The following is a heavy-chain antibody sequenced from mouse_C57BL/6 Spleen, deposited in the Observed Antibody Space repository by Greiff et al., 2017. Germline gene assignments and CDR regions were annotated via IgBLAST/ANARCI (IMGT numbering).Heavy chain of an antibody. Sequence: VQLQQSGPELVKPGASVKISCKASGYTFTDYYMNWVKQSHGKSLEWIGDINPNNGGTSYNQKFKGKATLTVDKSSSTAYMELRSLTSEDSAVYYCARYYHALVYYAMDYWGQGTSVTVSS. CDR2: INPNNGGT. CDR3: ARYYHALVYYAMDY. J-gene: IGHJ4*01. D-gene: IGHD1-1*01. V-gene: IGHV1-26*01. CDR1: GYTFTDYY.